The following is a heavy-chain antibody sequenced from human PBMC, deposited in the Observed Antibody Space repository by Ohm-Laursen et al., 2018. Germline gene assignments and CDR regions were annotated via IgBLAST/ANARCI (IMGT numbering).Heavy chain of an antibody. CDR1: GFSLSTRGVG. V-gene: IGHV2-5*02. D-gene: IGHD3-22*01. Sequence: TQTLTLTCTFSGFSLSTRGVGVGWIRQPPGKALEWLALIYWDDDKHYSPSLKSRLTITKDTSKNQVVLTMTNMDPVDTATYYCARAYYYDSSGRSRAFDFWGQGTMVTVSS. J-gene: IGHJ3*01. CDR3: ARAYYYDSSGRSRAFDF. CDR2: IYWDDDK.